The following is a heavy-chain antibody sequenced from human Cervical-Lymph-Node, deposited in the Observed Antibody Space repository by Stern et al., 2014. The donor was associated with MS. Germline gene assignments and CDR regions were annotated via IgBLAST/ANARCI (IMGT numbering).Heavy chain of an antibody. CDR2: IKVDGSEK. J-gene: IGHJ4*02. Sequence: EVQLEESGGGLVQPGGSLRVSCVASGFTFSSYWMSWVRQAPGKGLEWVANIKVDGSEKYYVDFVKGRFTISRDNAKNSLYLQMNSLRAEDTAVYYCARDLSSNYDSDGYSIFGNWGQGTLVTVSS. D-gene: IGHD3-22*01. V-gene: IGHV3-7*01. CDR3: ARDLSSNYDSDGYSIFGN. CDR1: GFTFSSYW.